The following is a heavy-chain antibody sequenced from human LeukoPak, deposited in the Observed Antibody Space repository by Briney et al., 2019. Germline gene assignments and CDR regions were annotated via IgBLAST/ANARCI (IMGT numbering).Heavy chain of an antibody. D-gene: IGHD5-18*01. J-gene: IGHJ4*02. Sequence: PGGSLRLSCEGAGITFSDYYMNWIRQAPGKGLEWVSSISSSGNNIFYADPVKGRFTISRDNAKNSMHPHMNSLRAEDTAVYYCASRPGYSYAFDQWGQGILVTVSS. CDR1: GITFSDYY. CDR2: ISSSGNNI. V-gene: IGHV3-11*01. CDR3: ASRPGYSYAFDQ.